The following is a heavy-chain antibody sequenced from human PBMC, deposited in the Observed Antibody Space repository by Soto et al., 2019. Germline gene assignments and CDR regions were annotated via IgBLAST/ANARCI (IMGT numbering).Heavy chain of an antibody. CDR3: AKDQKGYGDYRGNWFDP. CDR1: GFTFSSYA. V-gene: IGHV3-23*01. J-gene: IGHJ5*02. D-gene: IGHD4-17*01. Sequence: GGSLRLSCAASGFTFSSYAMSWVRQAPGKGLEWVSAISGSGGSTYYADSVKGRFTISRDNSKNTLYLQMNSLRAEDTAVYYCAKDQKGYGDYRGNWFDPWGQGTLVTVSS. CDR2: ISGSGGST.